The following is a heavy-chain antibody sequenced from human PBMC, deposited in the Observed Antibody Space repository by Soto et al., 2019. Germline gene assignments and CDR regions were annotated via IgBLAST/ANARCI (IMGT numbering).Heavy chain of an antibody. CDR2: ISAYNGNT. J-gene: IGHJ4*02. Sequence: QAQLVQSGVEVKKPGSSGRVSCRAYGSTFTRPSFLGVRQAPGQGLEWMGWISAYNGNTHSAEKLQGRVTMTTDTSTSTAYMELRSLKSDDTAVYFCARGSKDFWNGYYNFDYWGQGTLVTVSS. CDR3: ARGSKDFWNGYYNFDY. V-gene: IGHV1-18*01. CDR1: GSTFTRPS. D-gene: IGHD3-3*01.